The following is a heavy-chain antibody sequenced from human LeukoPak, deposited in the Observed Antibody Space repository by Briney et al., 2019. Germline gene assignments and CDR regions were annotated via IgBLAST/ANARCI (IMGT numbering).Heavy chain of an antibody. CDR3: AREDTAMVTGYYYMDV. CDR1: GYTFTGYY. J-gene: IGHJ6*03. CDR2: INPNSGGT. D-gene: IGHD5-18*01. Sequence: ASVKVSCKASGYTFTGYYMHWVRQAPGQGLEWMGWINPNSGGTNYAQKFQGRVTMTRDTSISTAYMELSRLRSDDTAVYYCAREDTAMVTGYYYMDVWGKGTTVTVSS. V-gene: IGHV1-2*02.